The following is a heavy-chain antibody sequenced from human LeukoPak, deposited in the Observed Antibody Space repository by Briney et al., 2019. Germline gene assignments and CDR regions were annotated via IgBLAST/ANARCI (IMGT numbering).Heavy chain of an antibody. CDR2: ISYSGST. V-gene: IGHV4-39*01. D-gene: IGHD6-19*01. Sequence: ASETLSLTCTVSGVPITTSPYSWGWIRQPPGTGLAWIATISYSGSTWYNPSLKSRVTIPLDTSKNQFSLKLSSVTAADTATYFCARLRPDSSGWRFDYWGQGALVTVSS. J-gene: IGHJ4*02. CDR3: ARLRPDSSGWRFDY. CDR1: GVPITTSPYS.